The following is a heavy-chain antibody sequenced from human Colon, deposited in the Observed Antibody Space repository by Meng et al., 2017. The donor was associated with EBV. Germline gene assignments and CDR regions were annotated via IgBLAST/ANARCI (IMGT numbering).Heavy chain of an antibody. D-gene: IGHD6-19*01. CDR3: ARVSSGWHYFDY. CDR2: IYYSGST. J-gene: IGHJ4*02. Sequence: PGRLKRNTPPSRCTAVSGCSGGSVSHYGTCTRQHPRKGVDWLWQIYYSGSTSSNPAHKRRVIISIATYKNQFTLNLRSVTGADTDVYFCARVSSGWHYFDYWGQGTLVTVSS. V-gene: IGHV4-31*11. CDR1: GCSGGSVSHY.